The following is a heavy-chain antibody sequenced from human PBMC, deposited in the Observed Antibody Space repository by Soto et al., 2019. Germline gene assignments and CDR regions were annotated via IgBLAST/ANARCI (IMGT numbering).Heavy chain of an antibody. CDR2: FDPEDGET. V-gene: IGHV1-24*01. CDR1: GYTLTELS. D-gene: IGHD2-2*01. CDR3: ATDRYCSSTSCYFFAR. Sequence: ASVKVSCKVSGYTLTELSMHWVRQAPGKGLEGMGGFDPEDGETIYAQKFQGRVTMTEDTSTDTAYMELSSLRSEDTAVYYCATDRYCSSTSCYFFARWGQGTLVTVSS. J-gene: IGHJ4*02.